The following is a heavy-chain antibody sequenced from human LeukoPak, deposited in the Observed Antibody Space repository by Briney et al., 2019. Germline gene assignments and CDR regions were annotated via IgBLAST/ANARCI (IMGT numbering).Heavy chain of an antibody. CDR1: GGSFSGYY. V-gene: IGHV4-34*01. Sequence: SETLSLTCAVYGGSFSGYYWSWIRQPPGKGLEWIGEINHSGSTNYNPSLKSRVTISVDTSKNQFSLKLSSVTAADTAVYYCARGGAQLGITRGPLFDYWGQGTLVTVSS. D-gene: IGHD7-27*01. J-gene: IGHJ4*02. CDR2: INHSGST. CDR3: ARGGAQLGITRGPLFDY.